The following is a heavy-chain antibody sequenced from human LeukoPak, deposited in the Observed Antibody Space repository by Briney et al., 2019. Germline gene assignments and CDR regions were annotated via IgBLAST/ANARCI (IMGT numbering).Heavy chain of an antibody. CDR2: ISGSGGST. D-gene: IGHD3-10*01. CDR3: AKAMIRRVLLWFREPFDP. J-gene: IGHJ5*02. Sequence: GGSLRLSCAASGFTFSSYAMSWVRQAPGKGLERVSAISGSGGSTYYADSVKGRFTISRDNSKNTLYLQMNSLRAEDTAVYYCAKAMIRRVLLWFREPFDPWGQGTLVTVSS. CDR1: GFTFSSYA. V-gene: IGHV3-23*01.